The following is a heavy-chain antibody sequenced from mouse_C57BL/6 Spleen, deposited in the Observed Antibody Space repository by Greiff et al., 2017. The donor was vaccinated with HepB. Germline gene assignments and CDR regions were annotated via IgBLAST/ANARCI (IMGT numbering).Heavy chain of an antibody. CDR3: TRSGIYYGNSFAY. CDR1: GYTFTDYE. Sequence: VKLMESGAELVRPGASVTLSCKASGYTFTDYEMHWVKQTPVHGLEWIGAIDPETGGTAYNQKFKGKAILTADKSSSTAYMELRSLTSEDSAVYYCTRSGIYYGNSFAYWGQGTLVTVSA. J-gene: IGHJ3*01. D-gene: IGHD2-1*01. V-gene: IGHV1-15*01. CDR2: IDPETGGT.